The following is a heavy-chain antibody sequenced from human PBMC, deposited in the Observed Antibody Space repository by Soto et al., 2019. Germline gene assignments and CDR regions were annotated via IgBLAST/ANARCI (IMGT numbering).Heavy chain of an antibody. CDR3: AKDIAARLHPEYFQH. Sequence: HPGGSLRLSCAASGFTFSSYAMSWVRQAPGKGLEWVSAISGSGGSTYYADSVKGRFTISRDNSKNTLYLQMNSLRAEDTAVYYCAKDIAARLHPEYFQHWGQGTLVTVSS. CDR1: GFTFSSYA. J-gene: IGHJ1*01. CDR2: ISGSGGST. D-gene: IGHD6-6*01. V-gene: IGHV3-23*01.